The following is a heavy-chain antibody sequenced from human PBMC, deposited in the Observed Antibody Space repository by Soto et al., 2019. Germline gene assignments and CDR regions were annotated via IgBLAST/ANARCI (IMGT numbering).Heavy chain of an antibody. V-gene: IGHV1-69*12. D-gene: IGHD3-16*01. CDR2: ILPIFGTA. CDR1: GGTFSSYA. CDR3: AREGDFDY. J-gene: IGHJ4*02. Sequence: QVQLVQSGAEVKKPGSSVKVSCKDSGGTFSSYAIRWVRQAPGQGIEWMGGILPIFGTANYAQQFQGRVTITADESTSTAYMELSSRRSEDTAVDYCAREGDFDYWVQGTLVTVSS.